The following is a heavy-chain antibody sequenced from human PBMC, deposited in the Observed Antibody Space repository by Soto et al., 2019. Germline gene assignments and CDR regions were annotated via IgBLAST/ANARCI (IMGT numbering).Heavy chain of an antibody. CDR1: GGSISSGDYY. CDR3: ARMYSGSYYLWFDP. V-gene: IGHV4-30-4*01. CDR2: IYYSGST. Sequence: TLSLTCTVSGGSISSGDYYWSWIRQPPGKGLEWIGYIYYSGSTYYNPSLKSRVTISVDTSKNQFSLKLSSVTAADTAVYYCARMYSGSYYLWFDPWGQGTLVTVSS. J-gene: IGHJ5*02. D-gene: IGHD1-26*01.